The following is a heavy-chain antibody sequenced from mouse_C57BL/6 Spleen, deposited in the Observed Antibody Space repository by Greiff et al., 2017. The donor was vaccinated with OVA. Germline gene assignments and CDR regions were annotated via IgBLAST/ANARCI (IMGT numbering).Heavy chain of an antibody. CDR1: GFNIKDDY. Sequence: VQLKESGAELVRPGASVKLSCTASGFNIKDDYMHWVKQRPEQGLEWIGWIDPENGDTEYASKFQGKATITADTSSNTAYLQLSSLTSEDTAVYYCTTLYYGSRKDYWGQGTTLTVSS. D-gene: IGHD1-1*01. V-gene: IGHV14-4*01. CDR2: IDPENGDT. CDR3: TTLYYGSRKDY. J-gene: IGHJ2*01.